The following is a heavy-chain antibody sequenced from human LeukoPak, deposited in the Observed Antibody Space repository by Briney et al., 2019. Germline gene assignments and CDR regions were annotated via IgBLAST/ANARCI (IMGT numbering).Heavy chain of an antibody. J-gene: IGHJ3*02. D-gene: IGHD3-10*01. CDR1: GGSISSSNW. V-gene: IGHV4-4*02. CDR2: IYHSGST. Sequence: SETLSLTCAVSGGSISSSNWWSWGRQPPGKGLEWIGEIYHSGSTNYNPSLKSRVTISVDKSKNQFSLKLSSVTAADTAVYYCARSGVDYYGSGIPGAFDIWGQGTMVTVSS. CDR3: ARSGVDYYGSGIPGAFDI.